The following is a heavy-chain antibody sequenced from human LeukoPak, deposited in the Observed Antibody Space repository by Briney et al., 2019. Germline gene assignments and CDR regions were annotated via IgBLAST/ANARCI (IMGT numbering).Heavy chain of an antibody. V-gene: IGHV5-51*01. CDR3: ARSTNSVYFDY. CDR1: GYSFTNYW. D-gene: IGHD2-8*01. CDR2: IYPGDSDT. Sequence: GESLKISCKGSGYSFTNYWIGWVRQMPGKGLEWMGIIYPGDSDTRYSPSFQGQVAISADKSISTAYLQWSSLKASDTAMYYCARSTNSVYFDYWGQGTLVTVSS. J-gene: IGHJ4*02.